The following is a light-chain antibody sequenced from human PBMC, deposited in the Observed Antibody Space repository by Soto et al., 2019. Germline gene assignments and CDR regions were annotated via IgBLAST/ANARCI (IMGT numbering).Light chain of an antibody. CDR2: GVS. CDR3: CSYAGGPEV. Sequence: QSVLTQPRSVSGSPGQSVTISYTGTSSDVGGYKYVSWYQQKPGKAPKLIIYGVSRWPSGVPNRFSGSKSGNRASLTISGLQAEDEGDYYCCSYAGGPEVFGTGTKLTVL. J-gene: IGLJ1*01. CDR1: SSDVGGYKY. V-gene: IGLV2-11*01.